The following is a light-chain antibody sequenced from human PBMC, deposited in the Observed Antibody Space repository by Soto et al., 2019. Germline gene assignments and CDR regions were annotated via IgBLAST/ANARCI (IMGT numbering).Light chain of an antibody. CDR1: QSISTW. CDR2: KAS. V-gene: IGKV1-5*03. J-gene: IGKJ1*01. Sequence: DIQMTQSPSTLSASVGDRVTITCRASQSISTWLAWYQQKPGKAPKLLIYKASSLESWVPSRFSGSGSGTEFTLTISSLQPDDLATHGCRHYNSYSETFGQGTKVEIK. CDR3: RHYNSYSET.